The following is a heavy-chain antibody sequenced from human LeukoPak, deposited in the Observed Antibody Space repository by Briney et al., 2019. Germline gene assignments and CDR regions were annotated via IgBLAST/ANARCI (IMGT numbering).Heavy chain of an antibody. Sequence: GGSLRLSCAASGFTFSSYAMSWVRQAPGKGLEWVSVIYSGGSTYYADSGKGRCTISRDNSKNTLYLQMNSLRGEDTAVYYCARLQCSGGNCYSERYHFDYWGQGTLVTVSS. CDR2: IYSGGST. D-gene: IGHD2-15*01. CDR3: ARLQCSGGNCYSERYHFDY. CDR1: GFTFSSYA. J-gene: IGHJ4*02. V-gene: IGHV3-66*04.